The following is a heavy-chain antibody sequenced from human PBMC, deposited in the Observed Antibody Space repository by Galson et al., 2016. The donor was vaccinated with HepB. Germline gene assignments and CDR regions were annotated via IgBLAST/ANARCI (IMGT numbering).Heavy chain of an antibody. V-gene: IGHV3-30*04. CDR2: ISFDGSDE. CDR3: ARKLRGYSSYLDV. CDR1: GFSFRSYA. J-gene: IGHJ6*03. D-gene: IGHD5-18*01. Sequence: SLRLSCAASGFSFRSYAMHWVRQVPGKGLAWVAVISFDGSDEYYEDSVKGRFTISRDNAKNSLYLQMNSLRAEDTAVYYCARKLRGYSSYLDVWGKGTTVTVSS.